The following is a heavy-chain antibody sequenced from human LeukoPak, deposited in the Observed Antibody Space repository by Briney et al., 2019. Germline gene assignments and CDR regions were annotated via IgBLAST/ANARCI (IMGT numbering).Heavy chain of an antibody. J-gene: IGHJ6*03. V-gene: IGHV3-23*01. Sequence: GGSLRLSCAASGFTFSSYAMSWVRQAPGKGLEWVSAISGSGGSTYYADSVKGRFTISRDNSKKTLYLQMNSLRAEDTAVYYCAKDSKIVGPTFRSYHYMDVWGKGTTVTVSS. D-gene: IGHD1-26*01. CDR1: GFTFSSYA. CDR2: ISGSGGST. CDR3: AKDSKIVGPTFRSYHYMDV.